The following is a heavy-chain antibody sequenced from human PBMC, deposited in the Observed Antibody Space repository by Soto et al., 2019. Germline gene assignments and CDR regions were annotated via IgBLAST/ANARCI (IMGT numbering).Heavy chain of an antibody. V-gene: IGHV1-8*01. Sequence: QVQLVQSGAEVKKPGASVKVSCKASGYTFTSYDINWVRQATGQGLEWMGWMNTNSGNTGYAQKFQGRVTMTRNTSISTAYMEMSSRRSEDTAVYYCARGRVRSGYLLYYYYYGMDVWGQGTTVTVSS. CDR3: ARGRVRSGYLLYYYYYGMDV. CDR2: MNTNSGNT. J-gene: IGHJ6*02. CDR1: GYTFTSYD. D-gene: IGHD3-3*01.